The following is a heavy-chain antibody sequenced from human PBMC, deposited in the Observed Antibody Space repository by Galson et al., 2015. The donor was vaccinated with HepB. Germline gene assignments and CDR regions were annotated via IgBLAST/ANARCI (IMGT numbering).Heavy chain of an antibody. D-gene: IGHD1-14*01. CDR1: GFTFSSYN. Sequence: SLRLSCAASGFTFSSYNMNWVRQAPGKGLEWLSFISGSSSTIYYADSVKGRFTISRDNAKSSLFLQMNSLRDDDTAVYYCARDPGLDSWGQGSLVTVSS. CDR2: ISGSSSTI. V-gene: IGHV3-48*02. CDR3: ARDPGLDS. J-gene: IGHJ4*02.